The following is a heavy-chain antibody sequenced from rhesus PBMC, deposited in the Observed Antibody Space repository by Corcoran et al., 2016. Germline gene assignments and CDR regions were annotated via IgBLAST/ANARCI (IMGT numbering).Heavy chain of an antibody. CDR3: ARHARTYSSGWPYYFDY. D-gene: IGHD6-31*01. CDR2: IYGSGGIP. J-gene: IGHJ4*01. CDR1: GGYISSSNW. V-gene: IGHV4-93*02. Sequence: QVQLQESGPAVVKPSETLSLTCAVSGGYISSSNWWSWIRQSPGKGLEWIGGIYGSGGIPEYNPSLKCRVTIAQDTSKNQFSLKLSSVTAADTAVYYCARHARTYSSGWPYYFDYWGQGVLVTVSS.